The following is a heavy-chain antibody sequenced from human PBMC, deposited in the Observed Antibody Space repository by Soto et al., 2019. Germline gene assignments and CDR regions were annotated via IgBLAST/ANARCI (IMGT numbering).Heavy chain of an antibody. V-gene: IGHV4-31*03. D-gene: IGHD2-15*01. CDR2: IYYSGST. CDR1: GGSISSGGYY. Sequence: QVQLQESGPGLVKPSQTLSLTCTVSGGSISSGGYYWSWIRQHPGKGLEWIGYIYYSGSTYDNPSLNGRVTISVDTSKNQFSLKLSSVTAADTAVYYCARGPRGYCSGGSCSFDYWGQGTLVTVSS. CDR3: ARGPRGYCSGGSCSFDY. J-gene: IGHJ4*02.